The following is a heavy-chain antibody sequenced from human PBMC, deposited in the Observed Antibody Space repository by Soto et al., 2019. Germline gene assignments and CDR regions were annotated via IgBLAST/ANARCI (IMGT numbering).Heavy chain of an antibody. D-gene: IGHD2-15*01. V-gene: IGHV1-69*13. CDR3: ARYCSVVSFYKKNQDEYNCFDP. J-gene: IGHJ5*02. CDR2: IIPVFGTA. Sequence: GASVKVSFKASGGIFSRHASSWVRQAPGQGLEWMGGIIPVFGTANYAQKFQGSVTLTAHESTSTAYMELSSLRSEDTAVYYCARYCSVVSFYKKNQDEYNCFDPWGQGTLVTVSS. CDR1: GGIFSRHA.